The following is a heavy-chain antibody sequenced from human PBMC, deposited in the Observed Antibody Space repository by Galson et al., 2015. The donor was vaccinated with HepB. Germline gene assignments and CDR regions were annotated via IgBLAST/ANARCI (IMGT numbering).Heavy chain of an antibody. CDR1: GFTFSDYY. V-gene: IGHV3-11*05. CDR3: ARVAASDYGDHAHFDY. D-gene: IGHD4-17*01. J-gene: IGHJ4*02. Sequence: SLRLSCAASGFTFSDYYMSWIRQAPGKGLEWVSYISSSAIYTNYADSVKGRFTISRDNAKNSLHIQMNSLRAEDTAVYYCARVAASDYGDHAHFDYWGQGTLVTVYS. CDR2: ISSSAIYT.